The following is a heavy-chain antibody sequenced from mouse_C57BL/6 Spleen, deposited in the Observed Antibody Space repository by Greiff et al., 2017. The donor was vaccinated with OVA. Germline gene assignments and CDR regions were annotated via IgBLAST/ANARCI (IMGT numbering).Heavy chain of an antibody. V-gene: IGHV1-82*01. Sequence: QVQLKESGPELVKPGASVKISCKASGYAFSSSWMNWVKQRPGKGLEWIGRIYPGDGDTNYNGKFKGKATLTADKSSSTAYMQLSSLTSEDSAVYFCARSEWEREAYWGQGTLVTVSA. D-gene: IGHD4-1*01. CDR2: IYPGDGDT. J-gene: IGHJ3*01. CDR1: GYAFSSSW. CDR3: ARSEWEREAY.